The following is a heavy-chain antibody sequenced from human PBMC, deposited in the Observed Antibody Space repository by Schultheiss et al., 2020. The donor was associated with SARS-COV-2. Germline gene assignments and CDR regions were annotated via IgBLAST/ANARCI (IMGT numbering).Heavy chain of an antibody. D-gene: IGHD3-16*01. J-gene: IGHJ4*02. Sequence: SQTLSLTCTVSGVSISSGGYYWSWIRQHPGKGLEWIGYIYYSGSTYYNPSLKSRVTISVDTSKNQFSLKLSSVTAADTAVYYCARPSGGEWYLFDYWGQGTLVTVSS. CDR2: IYYSGST. V-gene: IGHV4-31*03. CDR1: GVSISSGGYY. CDR3: ARPSGGEWYLFDY.